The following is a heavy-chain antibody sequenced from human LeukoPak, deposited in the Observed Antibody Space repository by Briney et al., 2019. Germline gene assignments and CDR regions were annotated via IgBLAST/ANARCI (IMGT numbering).Heavy chain of an antibody. CDR1: GFTLNSYW. D-gene: IGHD5-24*01. Sequence: GGSLSLSCAACGFTLNSYWMSWVRQAPGKGREWVANIKEDGSEKYYVDSVKGRFTISRDNAKNLLYLQMNSLRAEDTAVYYCARCRRGDGYTYCYFDYWGQGTLVTVSS. CDR2: IKEDGSEK. J-gene: IGHJ4*02. CDR3: ARCRRGDGYTYCYFDY. V-gene: IGHV3-7*01.